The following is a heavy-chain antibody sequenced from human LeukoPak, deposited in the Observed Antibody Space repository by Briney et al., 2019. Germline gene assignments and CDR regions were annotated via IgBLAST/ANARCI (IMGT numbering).Heavy chain of an antibody. CDR1: GGSFSGYY. Sequence: SETLSLTCAVYGGSFSGYYWSWIRQPPGKGLEWIGEINHSGSTNYNPSLTSRVTISVDTSKNKFSLKLSSVTAADTAVYYCARVRYSSSWYVRNYFDYWGQGTLVTVSS. CDR2: INHSGST. D-gene: IGHD6-13*01. V-gene: IGHV4-34*01. CDR3: ARVRYSSSWYVRNYFDY. J-gene: IGHJ4*02.